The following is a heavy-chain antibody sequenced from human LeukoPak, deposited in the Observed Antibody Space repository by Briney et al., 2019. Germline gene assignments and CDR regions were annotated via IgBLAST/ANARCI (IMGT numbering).Heavy chain of an antibody. J-gene: IGHJ4*02. V-gene: IGHV3-7*01. Sequence: IKQDGSEKYYVDSVKGRFTISRDNAKNSLYLQMNSLRAEDTAVYYCARGGRLLAVAGTPDYWGQGTLVTVSS. D-gene: IGHD6-19*01. CDR3: ARGGRLLAVAGTPDY. CDR2: IKQDGSEK.